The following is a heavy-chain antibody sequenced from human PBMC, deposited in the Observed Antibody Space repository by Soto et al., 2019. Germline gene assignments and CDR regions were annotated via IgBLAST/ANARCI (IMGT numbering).Heavy chain of an antibody. V-gene: IGHV3-23*01. CDR3: AKRGGGYSSTWGRKGDVT. CDR2: ISGGSETT. CDR1: GFTFKNQA. D-gene: IGHD6-13*01. Sequence: EVQLLESGGGLVQPGGSLRLSCAASGFTFKNQALSWVRQFPGGGLQWVSAISGGSETTNYADPVKGRFTISRDNSKNTMFLQMNSLRVEDTAVYYCAKRGGGYSSTWGRKGDVTWAQGTLVTVSS. J-gene: IGHJ5*02.